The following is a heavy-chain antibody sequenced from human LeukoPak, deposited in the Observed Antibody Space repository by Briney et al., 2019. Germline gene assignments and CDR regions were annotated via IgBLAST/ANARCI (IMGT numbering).Heavy chain of an antibody. D-gene: IGHD3-9*01. Sequence: SETLSLTCAVYGGSFSGYYWSWIRLPPGKGLEWIGEINHSGSTNYNPSLKSRVTISVDTSKNQFSLKLSSVTAADTAVYYCARHGVLRYFDWSPRDAFDIWGQGTMVTVSS. CDR3: ARHGVLRYFDWSPRDAFDI. CDR2: INHSGST. J-gene: IGHJ3*02. V-gene: IGHV4-34*01. CDR1: GGSFSGYY.